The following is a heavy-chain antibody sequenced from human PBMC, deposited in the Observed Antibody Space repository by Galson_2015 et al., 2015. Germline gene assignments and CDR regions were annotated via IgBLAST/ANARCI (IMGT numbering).Heavy chain of an antibody. D-gene: IGHD3-10*01. CDR1: GYTFTTYD. V-gene: IGHV1-18*01. CDR3: ARGASRNYYYFDY. CDR2: ISSYNGNT. Sequence: QSGAEVKKPGASVKVSCKASGYTFTTYDISWVRQAPGQGLEWMGWISSYNGNTNSAQKLQGRVTMTTDTSTNTASMELRSLRSDDTAVYYCARGASRNYYYFDYWGQGTPVTVSS. J-gene: IGHJ4*02.